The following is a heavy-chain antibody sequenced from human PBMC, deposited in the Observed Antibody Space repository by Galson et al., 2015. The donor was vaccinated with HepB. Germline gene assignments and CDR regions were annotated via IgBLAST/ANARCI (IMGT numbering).Heavy chain of an antibody. CDR1: GYGFTSYW. CDR3: ARPGQWLVPRRNDAFDI. J-gene: IGHJ3*02. Sequence: QSGAEVKKPGESLKISCKGSGYGFTSYWIGWVRQMPGKGLEWMGIIYPGDSDTRYSPSFQGQVTISADKSISTAYLQWSSLKASDTAMYYCARPGQWLVPRRNDAFDIWGQGTMVTVSS. V-gene: IGHV5-51*03. CDR2: IYPGDSDT. D-gene: IGHD6-19*01.